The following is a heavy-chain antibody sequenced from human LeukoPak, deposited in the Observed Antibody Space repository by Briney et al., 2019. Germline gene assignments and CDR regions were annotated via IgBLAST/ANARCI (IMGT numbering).Heavy chain of an antibody. CDR1: GGSISSYY. Sequence: SETLSLTCTVSGGSISSYYWSWIGQPPGKGLEGIGSIYYSGSTNYNPSLKSRVTISVDTSKNQFSLNLTSVTAADTAVYYCARAKTGEDFDYWGQGTLVTVSS. J-gene: IGHJ4*02. D-gene: IGHD7-27*01. V-gene: IGHV4-59*01. CDR2: IYYSGST. CDR3: ARAKTGEDFDY.